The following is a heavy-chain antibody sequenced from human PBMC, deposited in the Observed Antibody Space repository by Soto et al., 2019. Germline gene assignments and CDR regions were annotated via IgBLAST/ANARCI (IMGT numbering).Heavy chain of an antibody. V-gene: IGHV1-69*01. CDR1: GGTFSNYA. J-gene: IGHJ6*02. CDR2: IIPMIGTA. Sequence: QVQLVQSASEVKKPGSSAKVSCKASGGTFSNYAFSWVRQAPGQGLEWMGGIIPMIGTANYAEKFQGRVTITADESTSTVYMELSRLRSEDTALYYCARVHSGTYFGVYYNGMDVWGQRTAVTVSS. D-gene: IGHD1-26*01. CDR3: ARVHSGTYFGVYYNGMDV.